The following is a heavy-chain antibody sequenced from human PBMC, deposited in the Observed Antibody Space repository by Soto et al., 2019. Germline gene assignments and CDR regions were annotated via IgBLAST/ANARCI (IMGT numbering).Heavy chain of an antibody. CDR2: IIPIFGTA. CDR1: GGTFSSYA. V-gene: IGHV1-69*01. Sequence: QVQLVQSGAEVKKPGSSVKVSCKASGGTFSSYAISWVRQAPGQGLEWMGGIIPIFGTANYAQKFQGRVTITADESTSTAYMVLCSLRSEDTAVYYCARSGAYYYDSSGYYPWGQGTLVTVSS. J-gene: IGHJ5*02. D-gene: IGHD3-22*01. CDR3: ARSGAYYYDSSGYYP.